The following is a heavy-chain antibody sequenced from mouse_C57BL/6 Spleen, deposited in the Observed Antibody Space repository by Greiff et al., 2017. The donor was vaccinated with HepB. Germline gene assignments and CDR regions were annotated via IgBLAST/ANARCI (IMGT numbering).Heavy chain of an antibody. CDR1: GFNIKDYY. V-gene: IGHV14-4*01. J-gene: IGHJ4*01. CDR3: TPPYYSNSYAMDY. CDR2: IDPENGDT. Sequence: VQLQQSGAELVRPGASVKLSCTASGFNIKDYYMHWVKQRPEQGLEWIGWIDPENGDTEYASKFQGKATITADTSSNTAYLQLSSLSSEDTAVYYCTPPYYSNSYAMDYWGQGTSVTVSS. D-gene: IGHD2-5*01.